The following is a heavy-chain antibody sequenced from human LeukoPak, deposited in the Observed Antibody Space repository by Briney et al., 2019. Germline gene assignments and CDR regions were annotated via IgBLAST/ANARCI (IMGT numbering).Heavy chain of an antibody. Sequence: SETLSLTCTVSGGSIISGSYYWSWIRQPAGTGLEWIGRIYASGSANCNPSLKSRVTMSVDTSKNQFSLKLSSVTAADTAVYYCARVSVAATNSFDYWGQGTLVTVSS. J-gene: IGHJ4*02. D-gene: IGHD1-26*01. V-gene: IGHV4-61*02. CDR3: ARVSVAATNSFDY. CDR1: GGSIISGSYY. CDR2: IYASGSA.